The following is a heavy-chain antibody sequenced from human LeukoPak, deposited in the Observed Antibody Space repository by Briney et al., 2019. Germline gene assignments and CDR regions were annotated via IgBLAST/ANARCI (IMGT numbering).Heavy chain of an antibody. V-gene: IGHV3-11*06. J-gene: IGHJ4*02. CDR3: AVNRGVRTPEFDY. CDR1: GFTFSDYY. CDR2: ISGSSSYT. D-gene: IGHD3-10*01. Sequence: GGSLRLSCAASGFTFSDYYMNWIRQAPGKGLEWVSYISGSSSYTKYADSVKGRFTISRDNAKNSLYLQMNSLRAEDTAVYYCAVNRGVRTPEFDYWGQGTLVTVSS.